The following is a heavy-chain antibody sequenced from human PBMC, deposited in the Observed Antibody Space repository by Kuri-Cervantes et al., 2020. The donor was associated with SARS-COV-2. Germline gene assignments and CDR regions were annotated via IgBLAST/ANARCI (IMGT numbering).Heavy chain of an antibody. CDR2: ISWNSGSI. Sequence: GGSLRLSCAASGFTFDDYAMHWVRQAPGKGLEWVSGISWNSGSIGYADSVKGRFTISRDNAKNSLYLQMNSLRAEDTALYYCAKAKDCSSTSCYFGAFDIWGQGTMVTVSS. V-gene: IGHV3-9*01. D-gene: IGHD2-2*01. CDR3: AKAKDCSSTSCYFGAFDI. CDR1: GFTFDDYA. J-gene: IGHJ3*02.